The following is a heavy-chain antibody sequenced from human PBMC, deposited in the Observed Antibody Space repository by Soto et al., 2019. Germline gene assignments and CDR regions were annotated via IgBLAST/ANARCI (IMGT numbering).Heavy chain of an antibody. D-gene: IGHD2-15*01. J-gene: IGHJ6*01. CDR3: ARDHNFGFILYAMDV. CDR1: GYTFTSYS. Sequence: GASVKVSCKASGYTFTSYSMHWVRQAPGQGLEWMGIINPSSGRTSYAQNFQGRVTMTSDTSTSIVYMEMSTLKSEDTAVYYCARDHNFGFILYAMDVWGQGTTVTVSP. CDR2: INPSSGRT. V-gene: IGHV1-46*01.